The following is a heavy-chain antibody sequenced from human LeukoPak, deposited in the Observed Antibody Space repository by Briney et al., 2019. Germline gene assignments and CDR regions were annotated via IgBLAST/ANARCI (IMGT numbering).Heavy chain of an antibody. Sequence: ASVKVSCKASGGTFSSYAISWVRQAPGQGLEWMGGIIPIFGTANYAQKFQGRVTITADESTSTAYMELSSLRSEDTAVYYCARDYSGELKAFDIWGQGTMVTVSS. D-gene: IGHD1-26*01. J-gene: IGHJ3*02. CDR3: ARDYSGELKAFDI. CDR2: IIPIFGTA. V-gene: IGHV1-69*13. CDR1: GGTFSSYA.